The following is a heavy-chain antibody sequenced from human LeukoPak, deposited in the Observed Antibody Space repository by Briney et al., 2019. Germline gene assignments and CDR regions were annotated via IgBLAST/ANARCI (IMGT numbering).Heavy chain of an antibody. J-gene: IGHJ4*02. V-gene: IGHV3-23*01. CDR3: ARKRPNYFDY. CDR1: EFTFSNYA. Sequence: QPGESLRLSCAASEFTFSNYAMSWVRQAPGKGLEWVSAISSSGGSTYYADSVKGRFSISRDNAENSLYLQMNSLRAEDTALYYCARKRPNYFDYWGQGTLVTVSS. CDR2: ISSSGGST.